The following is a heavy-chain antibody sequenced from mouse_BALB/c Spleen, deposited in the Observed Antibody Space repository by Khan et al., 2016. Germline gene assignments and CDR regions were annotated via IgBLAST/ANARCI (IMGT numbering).Heavy chain of an antibody. D-gene: IGHD2-2*01. V-gene: IGHV3-2*02. Sequence: EVQLQESGPGLVKPSQSLSLTCTVTGYSITSDYAWNWIRQFPGNKLEWMGYISYRSSTNYNPSLKSRISITRDTSKNQFFLQLNSVTTEDTATYFCASDPYGYDVAWFAYWGQGTLVSVSA. J-gene: IGHJ3*01. CDR1: GYSITSDYA. CDR2: ISYRSST. CDR3: ASDPYGYDVAWFAY.